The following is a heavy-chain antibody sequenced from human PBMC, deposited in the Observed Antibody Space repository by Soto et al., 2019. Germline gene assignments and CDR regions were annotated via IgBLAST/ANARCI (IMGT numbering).Heavy chain of an antibody. D-gene: IGHD6-13*01. CDR3: AKAGFSSSWSPSYFDY. CDR2: MSGTGGST. J-gene: IGHJ4*02. CDR1: GFTFSSYA. Sequence: EVQLLESGGGLVQPGRSLRLSCAASGFTFSSYAMNWVRQAPGKGLEWVSAMSGTGGSTYYADSVKGRFTISRDNSKNTLYLQMNSLRVEDTAVFYCAKAGFSSSWSPSYFDYWGQGTLVTVSS. V-gene: IGHV3-23*01.